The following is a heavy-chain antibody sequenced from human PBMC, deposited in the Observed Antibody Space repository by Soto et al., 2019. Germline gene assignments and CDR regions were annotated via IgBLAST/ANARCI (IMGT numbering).Heavy chain of an antibody. D-gene: IGHD2-8*02. CDR1: GGSFSGYY. CDR2: INHSGST. J-gene: IGHJ4*02. CDR3: ARDKITGLFVY. Sequence: SETLSLTCAVYGGSFSGYYWTWIRQPPGTGLEWIGEINHSGSTNYNPSLKSRATISVDTSKNQFSLKLTSVTAADTAVYYCARDKITGLFVYWGQGTLVTVSS. V-gene: IGHV4-34*01.